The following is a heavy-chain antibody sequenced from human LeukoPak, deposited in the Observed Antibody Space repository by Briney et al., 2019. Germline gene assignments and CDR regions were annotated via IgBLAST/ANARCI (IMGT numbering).Heavy chain of an antibody. CDR2: INHSGST. D-gene: IGHD1-26*01. Sequence: PSETLSLTCAVYGGSFSGYYWSWIRQPPGKGLEWIGEINHSGSTNYNPSLKSRVTISVDTSKNQFSLKLSSVTAADTAVYYCARERGHLYYYCYMDVWGKGTTVTVSS. CDR3: ARERGHLYYYCYMDV. CDR1: GGSFSGYY. V-gene: IGHV4-34*01. J-gene: IGHJ6*03.